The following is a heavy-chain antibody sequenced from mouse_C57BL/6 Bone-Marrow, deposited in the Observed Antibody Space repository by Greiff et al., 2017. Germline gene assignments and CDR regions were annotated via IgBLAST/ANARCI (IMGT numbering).Heavy chain of an antibody. V-gene: IGHV14-2*01. J-gene: IGHJ2*01. CDR3: APGYGYDVIDY. Sequence: EVMLVESGAELVKPGASVTLSCTVPGFNIQDYYMHWVKQRTEKGPEWIGRIVTEAGATKYAPKFQGKATITADTSSNTAYLQLSSLTSEDTAVYYCAPGYGYDVIDYWGQGTTLTVSS. CDR2: IVTEAGAT. CDR1: GFNIQDYY. D-gene: IGHD2-2*01.